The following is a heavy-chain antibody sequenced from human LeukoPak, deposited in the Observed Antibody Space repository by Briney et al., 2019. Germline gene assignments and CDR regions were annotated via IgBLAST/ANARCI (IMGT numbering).Heavy chain of an antibody. V-gene: IGHV3-23*01. CDR2: ISGGGGST. D-gene: IGHD2-15*01. J-gene: IGHJ6*03. Sequence: PGGSLRLSCAASGFTFSSYAMSWVRQAPGKGLVWVSAISGGGGSTYYADSVKGRFTISRDNSKNTLYLQMNSLRAEDTAVYYCAKGYTQAYCSGGSYYRSIVDYMDFCGKG. CDR1: GFTFSSYA. CDR3: AKGYTQAYCSGGSYYRSIVDYMDF.